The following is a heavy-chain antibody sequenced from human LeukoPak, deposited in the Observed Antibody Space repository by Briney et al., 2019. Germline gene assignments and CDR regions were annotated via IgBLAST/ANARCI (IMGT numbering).Heavy chain of an antibody. CDR1: GFTFSSYE. CDR2: ISSSGSTI. V-gene: IGHV3-48*03. Sequence: GGSLRLSCAASGFTFSSYEMNWVRQAPGKGLEWVSYISSSGSTIYYADSVKGRFTISRDNAKNSLYLQMDSLRAEDTAVYYCAELGITMVGGVWGKGTTVTISS. D-gene: IGHD3-10*02. J-gene: IGHJ6*04. CDR3: AELGITMVGGV.